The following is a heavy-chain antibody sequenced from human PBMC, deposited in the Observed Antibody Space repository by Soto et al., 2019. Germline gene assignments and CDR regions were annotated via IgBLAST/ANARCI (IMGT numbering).Heavy chain of an antibody. CDR3: VRDGTKTLRDWFDP. V-gene: IGHV4-4*07. Sequence: SETLSLTCTVSGASISGFYWSWIRKPARKGLEWIGRIYATGTTDYNPSLKSRVMMSVDTSKKQFSLKLRSVTAADTAVYYCVRDGTKTLRDWFDPWGQGISVTVSS. CDR1: GASISGFY. D-gene: IGHD1-1*01. J-gene: IGHJ5*02. CDR2: IYATGTT.